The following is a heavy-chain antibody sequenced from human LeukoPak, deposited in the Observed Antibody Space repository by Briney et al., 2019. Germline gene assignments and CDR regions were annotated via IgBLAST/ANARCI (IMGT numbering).Heavy chain of an antibody. CDR2: IIPIFGTA. V-gene: IGHV1-69*05. CDR3: AITYYDFWSGYPF. CDR1: GGTFSSYA. J-gene: IGHJ4*02. Sequence: SVKVSCKASGGTFSSYAISWVRQAPGQGLEWMGRIIPIFGTANYAQKFQGRVTITTDESTSTAYMELGSLRSEDTAVYYCAITYYDFWSGYPFWGQGTLVTVSS. D-gene: IGHD3-3*01.